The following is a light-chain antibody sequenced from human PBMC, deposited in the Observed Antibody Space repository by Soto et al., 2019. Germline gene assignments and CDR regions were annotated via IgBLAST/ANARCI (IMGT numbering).Light chain of an antibody. CDR2: QDN. CDR1: NLGKKY. J-gene: IGLJ2*01. Sequence: SYELTQPPSVSVSPGRTASITCSGDNLGKKYVSWYQQKPGQAPVVAIYQDNKRPSGIPERISGPNSGNTATLTIGGTQAVDEADYYCQAWDSSTVLFGGGTKVTVL. V-gene: IGLV3-1*01. CDR3: QAWDSSTVL.